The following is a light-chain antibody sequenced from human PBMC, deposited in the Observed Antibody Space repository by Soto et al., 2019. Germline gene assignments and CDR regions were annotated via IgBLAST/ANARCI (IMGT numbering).Light chain of an antibody. Sequence: ENVLTQSPCTLSLSPGERATLSCRASQTVRSSHLAWYQQKPGQAPRLLIYGASTRTTGLPDRFRGRGSGTDFTLTISTLEPEDFAVYYCQQYGSSPYTFGQGTKVEIK. CDR2: GAS. CDR3: QQYGSSPYT. V-gene: IGKV3-20*01. J-gene: IGKJ2*01. CDR1: QTVRSSH.